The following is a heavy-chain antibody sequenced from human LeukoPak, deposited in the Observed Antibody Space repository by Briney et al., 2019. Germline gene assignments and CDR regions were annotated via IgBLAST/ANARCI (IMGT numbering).Heavy chain of an antibody. J-gene: IGHJ5*02. CDR1: GGSLSSYY. Sequence: PSETLSLTCTVSGGSLSSYYWSWIRQPPGQGLEWIGYIYYSGSTNYNPSLKSRVTISVDTSKNQFSLKLSSVTAADTAVYYCARHAYRFDPYWFDPWGQGTLVTVSS. V-gene: IGHV4-59*08. CDR2: IYYSGST. D-gene: IGHD1-26*01. CDR3: ARHAYRFDPYWFDP.